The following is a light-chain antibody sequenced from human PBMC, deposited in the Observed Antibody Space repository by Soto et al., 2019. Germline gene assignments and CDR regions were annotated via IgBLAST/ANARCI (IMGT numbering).Light chain of an antibody. CDR2: AAS. V-gene: IGKV1-27*01. CDR1: QGIRDH. CDR3: QKYNSAPWT. Sequence: DIQMTQSPSSLSASVGDRVTITCRATQGIRDHLAWYQQKPGKVPELLIYAASTLQTGAPSRFSGSGSGTDFTLTISSLQPEDVATYYCQKYNSAPWTFGQGTKVDIK. J-gene: IGKJ1*01.